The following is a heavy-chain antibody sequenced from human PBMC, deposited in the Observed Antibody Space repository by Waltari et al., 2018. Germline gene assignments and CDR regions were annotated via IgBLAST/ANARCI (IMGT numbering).Heavy chain of an antibody. Sequence: QVQLVQSGAEVKKPGASVKVSCKASGYTFTSYGISWVRQAPGQGLEWMGWISANKGNTNDAQKLQGRVTMTTDTSTSTAYMELRSLRSDDTAVYYCAKYVAVAGTVARGHDAFDIWGQGTMVTVSS. CDR3: AKYVAVAGTVARGHDAFDI. V-gene: IGHV1-18*01. D-gene: IGHD6-19*01. J-gene: IGHJ3*02. CDR1: GYTFTSYG. CDR2: ISANKGNT.